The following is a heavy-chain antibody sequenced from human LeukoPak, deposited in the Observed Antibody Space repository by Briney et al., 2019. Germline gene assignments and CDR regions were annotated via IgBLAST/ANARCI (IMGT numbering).Heavy chain of an antibody. Sequence: GASVKVSCKASGYTLTSYDINWVRQATGQGLEWMGWMNPNSGNTGYAQKFQGRVTMTRNTSISTAYMELSSLRSEDTAVYYCARAAHCSSTSCYLPIDYWGQGTLVTVSS. J-gene: IGHJ4*02. CDR1: GYTLTSYD. V-gene: IGHV1-8*01. CDR3: ARAAHCSSTSCYLPIDY. D-gene: IGHD2-2*01. CDR2: MNPNSGNT.